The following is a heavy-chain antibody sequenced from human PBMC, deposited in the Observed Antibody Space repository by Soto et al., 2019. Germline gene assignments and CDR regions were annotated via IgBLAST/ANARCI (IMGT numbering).Heavy chain of an antibody. CDR3: ATGYGGSYYERAFDI. Sequence: GASVKVSCKVSGYTLTELSMHWVRQAPGKGLEWMGGFDPEDGETIYAQKFQGRVTMTEDTSTDTAYMELSSLRSEDTAVYYCATGYGGSYYERAFDIWGQGTMVTVSS. V-gene: IGHV1-24*01. J-gene: IGHJ3*02. CDR2: FDPEDGET. D-gene: IGHD1-26*01. CDR1: GYTLTELS.